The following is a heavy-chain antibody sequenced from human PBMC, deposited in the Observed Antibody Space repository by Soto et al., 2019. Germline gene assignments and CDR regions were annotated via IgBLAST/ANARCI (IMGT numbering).Heavy chain of an antibody. V-gene: IGHV3-23*01. D-gene: IGHD3-22*01. CDR3: AKERAPNGGNTLGYFDY. Sequence: PGGSLRLSCVASGFTFCSYGMSLVRRAPGKGLVWVSVISGSGDITYYANSVKGRFTFSRDNSKNTLYLQMNSLRAEDTAVYYCAKERAPNGGNTLGYFDYWGQGTLVTVSS. CDR1: GFTFCSYG. J-gene: IGHJ4*02. CDR2: ISGSGDIT.